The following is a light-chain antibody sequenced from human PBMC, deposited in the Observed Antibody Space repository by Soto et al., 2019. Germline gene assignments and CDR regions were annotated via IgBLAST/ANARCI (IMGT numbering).Light chain of an antibody. Sequence: DIQMTQSPSTLSASIGDRVTITCRASQSITTCLAWYQQKPGKAPQILIYDASKLEPGVPSRLSGGGSGTEFTLTISSLQPDDFATYYCQQYSTYPLTFGGGTRVEIK. CDR3: QQYSTYPLT. CDR1: QSITTC. CDR2: DAS. V-gene: IGKV1-5*01. J-gene: IGKJ4*01.